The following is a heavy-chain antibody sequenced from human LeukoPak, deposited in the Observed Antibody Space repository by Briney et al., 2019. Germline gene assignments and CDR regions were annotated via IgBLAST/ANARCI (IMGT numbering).Heavy chain of an antibody. J-gene: IGHJ6*03. D-gene: IGHD1-26*01. V-gene: IGHV3-30*02. CDR2: IRYDGTNQ. CDR3: ARGGLPGRYWDYYMDV. Sequence: GGSLRLSCVASEFMFSNYGMHWVRQAPNKGLEWVAFIRYDGTNQYYADSVRGRFTVSRDNSENTLYLQMNSLRAEDTAVYYCARGGLPGRYWDYYMDVWGKGTTVTVSS. CDR1: EFMFSNYG.